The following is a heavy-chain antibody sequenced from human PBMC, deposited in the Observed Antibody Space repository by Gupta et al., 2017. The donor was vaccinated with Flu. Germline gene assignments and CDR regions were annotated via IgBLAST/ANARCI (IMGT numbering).Heavy chain of an antibody. CDR3: ARGGSSSLDY. Sequence: QVQLVQSGAEVKKPGASVKVSCKASGYIFTGYYMHWVRQAPGRGLEWMGWVNPTSSGTNYAQKFQGRITTTRDTSISTVSMELISLTSDDTAVYYCARGGSSSLDYWGQGTLVTVSS. J-gene: IGHJ4*02. D-gene: IGHD6-6*01. CDR1: GYIFTGYY. V-gene: IGHV1-2*02. CDR2: VNPTSSGT.